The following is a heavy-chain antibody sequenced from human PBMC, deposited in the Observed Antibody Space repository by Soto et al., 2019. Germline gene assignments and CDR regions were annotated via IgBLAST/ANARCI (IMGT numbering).Heavy chain of an antibody. J-gene: IGHJ4*02. D-gene: IGHD6-13*01. V-gene: IGHV1-3*01. CDR2: INAGNGNT. CDR3: VRGSSWYTPRDY. Sequence: QVQLVQSGAEVKKPGASVKVSCKASGYTFTSYAMHWVRQAPGQRLEWMGWINAGNGNTKYSQKFQGRVTITRDTSASTAYMELSSLRSEDTAVYYCVRGSSWYTPRDYWGQGTLVTVSS. CDR1: GYTFTSYA.